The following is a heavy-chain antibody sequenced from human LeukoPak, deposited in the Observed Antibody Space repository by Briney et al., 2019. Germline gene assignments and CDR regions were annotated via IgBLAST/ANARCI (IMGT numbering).Heavy chain of an antibody. D-gene: IGHD5-18*01. CDR1: GYTFTGYY. V-gene: IGHV1-2*06. J-gene: IGHJ3*02. CDR3: ARLSVDTAMVAAFDI. Sequence: ASVKVSCKASGYTFTGYYMHLVRQAPGQGLEWMGRINPNSGGTNYAQKFQGRVTMTRDTSISTAYMELSRLRSDDTAVYYCARLSVDTAMVAAFDIWGQGTMVTVSS. CDR2: INPNSGGT.